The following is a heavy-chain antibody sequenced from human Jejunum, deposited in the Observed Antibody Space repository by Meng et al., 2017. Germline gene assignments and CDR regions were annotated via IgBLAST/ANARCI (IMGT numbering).Heavy chain of an antibody. CDR3: AREGAASARFFDK. V-gene: IGHV1-46*01. Sequence: VKVGQPGAERKKPRPAVNVSVIASGYTFTNPHMTWVRQAHGQRPEWKGIITPSNGDTGYAQKFQGRVSMTRDTSTSTVYMELSGLTSEDTSMYYCAREGAASARFFDKWGQGTLVTVSS. CDR2: ITPSNGDT. J-gene: IGHJ4*02. D-gene: IGHD6-6*01. CDR1: GYTFTNPH.